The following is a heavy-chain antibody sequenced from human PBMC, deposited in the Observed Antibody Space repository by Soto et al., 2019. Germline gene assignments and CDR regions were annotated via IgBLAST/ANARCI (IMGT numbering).Heavy chain of an antibody. D-gene: IGHD6-6*01. CDR1: GYTFSNNY. CDR3: ARDGPDSSSSTGRGN. V-gene: IGHV1-2*02. CDR2: IDPSSGGT. Sequence: QVQLVQSGADLRKPGASVKVSCKASGYTFSNNYIYWVRQAPGRGLEWLGWIDPSSGGTTYAQKFRGRVTLTRDTTISTADMELSRLRSDDTAVYYCARDGPDSSSSTGRGNWGQGTLVTVSS. J-gene: IGHJ4*02.